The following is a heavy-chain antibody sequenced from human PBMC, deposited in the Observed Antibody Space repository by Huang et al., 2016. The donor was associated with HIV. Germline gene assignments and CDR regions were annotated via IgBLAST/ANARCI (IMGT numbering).Heavy chain of an antibody. Sequence: QVQLVQFGAEVKKPGASVKVSCKVSGKSVSEVAMHWVRQAAGKGLEWMGGVEAIEVGTVYPQKCQGRVSMTEDTSTDTAYMELSGLRSDDTAVYYCVTSRKTISGGRVGWFDPWGQGTLVTVSS. J-gene: IGHJ5*02. CDR2: VEAIEVGT. D-gene: IGHD3-3*01. V-gene: IGHV1-24*01. CDR3: VTSRKTISGGRVGWFDP. CDR1: GKSVSEVA.